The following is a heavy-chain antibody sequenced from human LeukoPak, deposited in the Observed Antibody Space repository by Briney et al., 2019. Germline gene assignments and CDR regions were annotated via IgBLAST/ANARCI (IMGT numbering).Heavy chain of an antibody. CDR1: GFTFSDYY. V-gene: IGHV3-11*01. Sequence: GGSPRLSCAASGFTFSDYYMSWIRQAPGKGLEWVSYISSSGSTIYYADSVKGRFTISRDNAKNSLYLQMNSLRAEDTAIYYCARDNSVGDNAWWFDPWGQGTLVTVSS. CDR2: ISSSGSTI. CDR3: ARDNSVGDNAWWFDP. D-gene: IGHD1-26*01. J-gene: IGHJ5*02.